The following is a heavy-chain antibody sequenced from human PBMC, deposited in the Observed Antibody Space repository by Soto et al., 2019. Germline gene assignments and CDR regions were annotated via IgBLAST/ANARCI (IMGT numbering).Heavy chain of an antibody. D-gene: IGHD2-2*01. V-gene: IGHV1-69*02. CDR1: GGTFSSYT. Sequence: SVKVSCKASGGTFSSYTISWVRQAPGQGLEWMGRIIPILGIANYAQKFQGRVTITADKSTSTAYMELSSLRSEDTAVYYCARRYCSSTSCYPRDFDYWGQGTLVTVSS. CDR2: IIPILGIA. CDR3: ARRYCSSTSCYPRDFDY. J-gene: IGHJ4*02.